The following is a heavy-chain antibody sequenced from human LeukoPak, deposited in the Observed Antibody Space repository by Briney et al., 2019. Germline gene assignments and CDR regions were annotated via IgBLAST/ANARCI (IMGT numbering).Heavy chain of an antibody. J-gene: IGHJ4*02. D-gene: IGHD6-19*01. V-gene: IGHV4-4*07. CDR3: ARDLAVAGTVAALGY. CDR2: MYPSGST. CDR1: GVSISSYY. Sequence: SETLSLTCTVSGVSISSYYWSWIRQPAGKGLEWIGRMYPSGSTNYNPSLTSRVTMSVATSKNQFSLKLSSVTAADTAVYYCARDLAVAGTVAALGYWGQGTQVTVSS.